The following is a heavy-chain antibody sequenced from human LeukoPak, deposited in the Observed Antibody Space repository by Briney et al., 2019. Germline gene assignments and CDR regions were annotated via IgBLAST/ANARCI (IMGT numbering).Heavy chain of an antibody. CDR1: GFTFSSYS. CDR2: ISSSSSYI. Sequence: GGSLRLSCAASGFTFSSYSMNWVRQAPGKGLEWVSSISSSSSYIYYADSVKGRFTISRDNAKNSLYLQMNSLRAEDTAVYYCARNPNYFYSSSWYYFDYWGKGTLVTVSS. D-gene: IGHD6-13*01. J-gene: IGHJ4*02. CDR3: ARNPNYFYSSSWYYFDY. V-gene: IGHV3-21*01.